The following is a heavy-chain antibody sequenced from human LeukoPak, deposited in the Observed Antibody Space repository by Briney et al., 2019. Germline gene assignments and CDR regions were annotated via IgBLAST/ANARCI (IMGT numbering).Heavy chain of an antibody. CDR1: GGSISSSSYY. V-gene: IGHV4-39*07. CDR3: ARGNYYYYGMDV. Sequence: SETLSLTCTVSGGSISSSSYYWGWIRQPPGKGLEWIGSIYYSGSTYYNPSLKSRVTISVDTSKNQFSLKLSSVTAADTAVYYCARGNYYYYGMDVWGQGTTVTVSS. J-gene: IGHJ6*02. CDR2: IYYSGST.